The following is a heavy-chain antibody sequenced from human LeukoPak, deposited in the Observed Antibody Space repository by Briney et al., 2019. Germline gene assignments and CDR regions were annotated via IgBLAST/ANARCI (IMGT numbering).Heavy chain of an antibody. D-gene: IGHD3-22*01. CDR3: ASAGYYDSSGYSY. J-gene: IGHJ4*02. CDR1: GFTFSSYS. Sequence: GGSLRLSCAASGFTFSSYSMNWVRQAPGKGLDWVSSISSSSSYIYYADSVKGRFTIPRDNAKNSLYLQMNSLRAEDTAVYYCASAGYYDSSGYSYWGQGTLVTVSS. V-gene: IGHV3-21*01. CDR2: ISSSSSYI.